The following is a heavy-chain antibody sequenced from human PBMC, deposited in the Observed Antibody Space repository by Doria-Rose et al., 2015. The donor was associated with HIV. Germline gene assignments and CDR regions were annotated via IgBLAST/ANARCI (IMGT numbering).Heavy chain of an antibody. CDR3: VRESSGGYFDY. CDR2: IIPSGGST. D-gene: IGHD3-16*01. Sequence: QGLEWLGIIIPSGGSTNYAQNFQGRVTVTRDTSTSTVCMDLSTLRSDDTAVYYCVRESSGGYFDYWGQGTPVTVSS. V-gene: IGHV1-46*01. J-gene: IGHJ4*02.